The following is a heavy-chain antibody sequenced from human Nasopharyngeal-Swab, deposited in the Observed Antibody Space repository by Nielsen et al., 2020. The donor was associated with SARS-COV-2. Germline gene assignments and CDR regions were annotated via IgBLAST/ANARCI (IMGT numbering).Heavy chain of an antibody. V-gene: IGHV1-2*06. CDR2: INPNSGGT. CDR1: GYTFTGYY. D-gene: IGHD3-10*01. CDR3: ARVWSGSGSYPDYYYYMDV. Sequence: ASVKVSCKASGYTFTGYYMHWVRQAPGQGLEWMGRINPNSGGTNYAQKFQGRVTMTRDTSISTAYMELSRLRSDDTAVHYCARVWSGSGSYPDYYYYMDVWGKGTTVTVSS. J-gene: IGHJ6*03.